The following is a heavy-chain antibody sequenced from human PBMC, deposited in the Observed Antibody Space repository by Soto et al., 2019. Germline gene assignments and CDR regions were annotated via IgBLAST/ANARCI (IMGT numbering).Heavy chain of an antibody. CDR3: ARAVGDPLYYLDY. Sequence: QVQLQESGPGLVRPSGTLSLTCTVSSDSISSYYWIWIRQSPGKGLEWIGYTDYSGNTNYNPSLESRVTISGDTSKNQFSLRLSSVTAADTAVYYFARAVGDPLYYLDYWGQGTLVTVSS. D-gene: IGHD6-19*01. CDR1: SDSISSYY. J-gene: IGHJ4*02. CDR2: TDYSGNT. V-gene: IGHV4-59*08.